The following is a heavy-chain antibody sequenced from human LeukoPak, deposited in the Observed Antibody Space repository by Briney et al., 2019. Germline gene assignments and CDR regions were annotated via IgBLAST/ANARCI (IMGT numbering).Heavy chain of an antibody. Sequence: GGSLRLSCAASGFTFSSYWMSWVRQAPGKGLEWVANIKQDGSEKYYVDSVKGRFTISRDNAKNSLYLQMNSLRAEDTAVYYCAKDLVVPKTELDYWGQGTLVTVSS. D-gene: IGHD2-2*01. V-gene: IGHV3-7*01. CDR3: AKDLVVPKTELDY. CDR1: GFTFSSYW. CDR2: IKQDGSEK. J-gene: IGHJ4*02.